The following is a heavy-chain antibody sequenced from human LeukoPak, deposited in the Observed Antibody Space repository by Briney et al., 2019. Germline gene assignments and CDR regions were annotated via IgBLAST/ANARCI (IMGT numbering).Heavy chain of an antibody. J-gene: IGHJ5*02. CDR3: ARLGVDCSSSSCSRRWFDP. CDR1: GYTFTSYG. V-gene: IGHV1-18*01. CDR2: ISAYNGNT. D-gene: IGHD2-2*01. Sequence: GASVKVSCKASGYTFTSYGISWVRQAPGQGLEWMGWISAYNGNTNFAQKLQGRVTMTTDTSTSTAYMELRSLRSDDTAVYYCARLGVDCSSSSCSRRWFDPWGQGTLVTVSS.